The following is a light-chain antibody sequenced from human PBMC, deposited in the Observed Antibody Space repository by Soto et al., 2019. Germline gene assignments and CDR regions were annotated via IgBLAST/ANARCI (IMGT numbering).Light chain of an antibody. Sequence: EIVMTQSPAPLSVSPGERATLSCRASQSISSNLAWYQQKPGQAPRLLMYGSSTRATGIPARFSGSGSGTEFTLTISSLRSEDFAVYYCQHYNDWPRTFGQGTKVEIK. CDR3: QHYNDWPRT. CDR1: QSISSN. V-gene: IGKV3-15*01. CDR2: GSS. J-gene: IGKJ1*01.